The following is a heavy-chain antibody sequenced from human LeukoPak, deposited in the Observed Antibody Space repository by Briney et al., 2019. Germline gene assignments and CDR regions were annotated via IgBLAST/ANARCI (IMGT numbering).Heavy chain of an antibody. J-gene: IGHJ5*02. D-gene: IGHD3-10*01. CDR1: GGSISSGSYY. V-gene: IGHV4-61*02. CDR3: ARDRDHYGSGSFFDP. Sequence: SETLSLTCTVSGGSISSGSYYWSWIRQPAGKGLEWIGRIYTTGSTNYNPSLKSRVTITVDTSKNQFSLKLSSVTAADTAVYYCARDRDHYGSGSFFDPWGQGTLVTVSS. CDR2: IYTTGST.